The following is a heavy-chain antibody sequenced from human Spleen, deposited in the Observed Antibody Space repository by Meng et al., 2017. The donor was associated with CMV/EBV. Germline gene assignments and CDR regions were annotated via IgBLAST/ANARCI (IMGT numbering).Heavy chain of an antibody. Sequence: GFSFSSYSMRGVRQAPGKGLEWVSSISSSNTYIYYADSLKGRFTISRDNAKNSVYLQINSLRAEDSAVYYCARAGATVSTSNNWFDPWGQGTLVTVSS. CDR3: ARAGATVSTSNNWFDP. D-gene: IGHD4-11*01. CDR1: GFSFSSYS. CDR2: ISSSNTYI. J-gene: IGHJ5*02. V-gene: IGHV3-21*01.